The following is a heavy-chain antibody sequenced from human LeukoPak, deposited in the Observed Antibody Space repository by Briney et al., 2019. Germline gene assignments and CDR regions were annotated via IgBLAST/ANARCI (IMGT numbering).Heavy chain of an antibody. J-gene: IGHJ6*02. V-gene: IGHV1-24*01. D-gene: IGHD6-13*01. Sequence: ASVEVSCKVSGYTLTELSMHWVRQAPGKGLEWMGGFDPEDGETIYAQKFQGRVTMTEDTSTDTAYMELSSLRSEDTAVYYCATDGQPHAPYSSTVYGMDVWGQGTSVTVSS. CDR2: FDPEDGET. CDR1: GYTLTELS. CDR3: ATDGQPHAPYSSTVYGMDV.